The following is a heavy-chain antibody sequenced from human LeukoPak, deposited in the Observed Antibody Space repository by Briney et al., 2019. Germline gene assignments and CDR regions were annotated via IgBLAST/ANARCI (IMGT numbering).Heavy chain of an antibody. Sequence: APVEGFCKGSGYTLTPHYIHSGGQAPRQRVEWMGIINPSGGSTSYAQKFQGRVTMTRDTSTSTVYMELSSLRSEDTAVYYCAREGTTGFDYWGQGTLVTVSS. CDR1: GYTLTPHY. CDR3: AREGTTGFDY. J-gene: IGHJ4*02. CDR2: INPSGGST. V-gene: IGHV1-46*01. D-gene: IGHD4-11*01.